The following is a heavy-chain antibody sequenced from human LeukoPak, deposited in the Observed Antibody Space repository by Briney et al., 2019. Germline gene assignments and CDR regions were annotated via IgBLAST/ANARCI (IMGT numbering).Heavy chain of an antibody. J-gene: IGHJ6*03. CDR3: AKDPYMDV. CDR1: GFSFADAT. Sequence: GRSLRLSCAASGFSFADATMHWVRQVPGKGMEWVSGINWNSGTMGYADSVKGRFTVSRDNDKHSLYLQMNSLKTEDTALYYCAKDPYMDVWGKGTTVTVSS. V-gene: IGHV3-9*01. CDR2: INWNSGTM.